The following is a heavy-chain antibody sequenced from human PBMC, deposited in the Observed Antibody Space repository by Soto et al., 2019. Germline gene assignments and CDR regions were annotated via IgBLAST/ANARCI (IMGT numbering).Heavy chain of an antibody. CDR2: IGGSGANT. Sequence: LLESGGGLVQPGGSLRLSCAASGLTCPSYAMNWVRQAPGKGLEWVSAIGGSGANTYYADSVKGRFTNSRDNSKNTVYLQMNSLRAEDTAVYYCAKGSSTTQYLNYYFYHMDVWGKGTTVSVSS. CDR3: AKGSSTTQYLNYYFYHMDV. J-gene: IGHJ6*03. D-gene: IGHD4-4*01. CDR1: GLTCPSYA. V-gene: IGHV3-23*01.